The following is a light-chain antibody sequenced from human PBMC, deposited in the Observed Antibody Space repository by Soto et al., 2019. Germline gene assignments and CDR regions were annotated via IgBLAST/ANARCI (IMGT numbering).Light chain of an antibody. CDR3: QQRSSWPLT. CDR2: DAS. J-gene: IGKJ4*01. CDR1: QSVGNY. Sequence: EIVLTQSPATLSLSPGERATLSCRASQSVGNYLVWYQLKPGQAPRLLIYDASSRATDIPARFSGSGSGTDFTLTISSLEPEDFAVYYCQQRSSWPLTFGGGTKVEIK. V-gene: IGKV3-11*01.